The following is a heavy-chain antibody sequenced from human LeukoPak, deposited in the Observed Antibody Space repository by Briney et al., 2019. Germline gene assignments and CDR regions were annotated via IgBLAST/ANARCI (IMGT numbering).Heavy chain of an antibody. D-gene: IGHD6-19*01. J-gene: IGHJ4*02. CDR1: GFTFSSYS. CDR2: ISSSSSYI. Sequence: GSLRLSCAASGFTFSSYSMNWVRQAPGKGLEWVSFISSSSSYIYYADSVKGRFTISRDNAKNSLYLQMNSLRAEDTAVYYCARDEDEQWLAEYYFDYWGQGTLVTVSS. CDR3: ARDEDEQWLAEYYFDY. V-gene: IGHV3-21*01.